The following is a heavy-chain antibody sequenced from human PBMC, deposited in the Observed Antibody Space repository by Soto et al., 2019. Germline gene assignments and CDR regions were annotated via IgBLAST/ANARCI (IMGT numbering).Heavy chain of an antibody. CDR2: IYYSGST. J-gene: IGHJ6*02. CDR1: GGSISSSSYY. CDR3: ARVGYDPDYYYYGMDV. D-gene: IGHD3-3*01. V-gene: IGHV4-39*01. Sequence: SETLSLTCTVSGGSISSSSYYWGWIRQPPGKGLEWIGSIYYSGSTYYNPSLKSRVTISVDTSKNQFSLKLSSVTAADTAVYYCARVGYDPDYYYYGMDVWGQGTTVTVSS.